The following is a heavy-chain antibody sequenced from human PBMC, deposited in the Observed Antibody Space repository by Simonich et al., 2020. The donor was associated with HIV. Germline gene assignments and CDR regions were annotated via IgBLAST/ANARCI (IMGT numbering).Heavy chain of an antibody. V-gene: IGHV4-59*12. J-gene: IGHJ5*02. CDR3: ARGYRTSWYWFDP. CDR2: IYYGGNT. CDR1: NGSISNYY. D-gene: IGHD6-13*01. Sequence: QVQLQESGPGLVKPSETLSLTCTVSNGSISNYYWSWIRQPPGKGLEWIGYIYYGGNTNNNPSLQSRVTMSLDTSKTQFSLKLSSVTAADTAVYYCARGYRTSWYWFDPWGQGTLVTVSS.